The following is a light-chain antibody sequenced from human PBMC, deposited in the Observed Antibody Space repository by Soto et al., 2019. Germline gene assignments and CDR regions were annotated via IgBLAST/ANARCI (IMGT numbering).Light chain of an antibody. Sequence: EIVMTQSPATLYVSPGEGATLSCGASQSISSNLAWYQKKSGQAPRLLMYGVSTRATGIPARFSGSGSGTEFTLTISSLQSEDFAVYYCQQYNVWPRTFGQGTKVDVK. CDR3: QQYNVWPRT. CDR1: QSISSN. V-gene: IGKV3-15*01. J-gene: IGKJ1*01. CDR2: GVS.